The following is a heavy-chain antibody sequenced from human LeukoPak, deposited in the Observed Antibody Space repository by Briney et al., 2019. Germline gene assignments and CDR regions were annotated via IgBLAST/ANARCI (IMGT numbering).Heavy chain of an antibody. J-gene: IGHJ5*02. CDR2: ISSSGSTI. CDR3: AREGPPTYDYVWGSYRGAFDP. D-gene: IGHD3-16*02. Sequence: HSGGSLRLSCAASGFTFSSYEMNWVRQAPGKGLEWVSYISSSGSTIYYADSVKGRFTISRDNAKNSLYLQMNSLRAEDTAVYYCAREGPPTYDYVWGSYRGAFDPWGQGTLVTVSS. CDR1: GFTFSSYE. V-gene: IGHV3-48*03.